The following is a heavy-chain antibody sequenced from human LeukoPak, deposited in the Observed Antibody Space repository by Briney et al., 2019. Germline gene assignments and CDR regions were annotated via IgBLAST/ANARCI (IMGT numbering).Heavy chain of an antibody. CDR3: AKRGSGDGYYFDS. Sequence: SETLSLTCTVSGCSISSSSYYWAWIRQPPGKGLEWSGSMYYSGSTYYNPFLNSRVTISIDTSKNQFSLKLSAVTAADTAVYYCAKRGSGDGYYFDSWGQGTLVTVSS. J-gene: IGHJ4*02. V-gene: IGHV4-39*01. D-gene: IGHD2-15*01. CDR1: GCSISSSSYY. CDR2: MYYSGST.